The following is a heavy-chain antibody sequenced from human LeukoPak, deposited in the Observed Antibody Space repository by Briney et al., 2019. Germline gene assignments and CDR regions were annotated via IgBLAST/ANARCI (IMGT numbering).Heavy chain of an antibody. D-gene: IGHD3-22*01. J-gene: IGHJ4*02. CDR2: TKSKTEGGTT. Sequence: KLGDSLRLSCAASGFTLSNAWMSWVRQAPGKGLEWVGRTKSKTEGGTTDYAAPVKGRFTISRDDSKNTLYLQMNSLKTEDTAVYYCITEYYYDSSGYYFVDYWGQGTLVTVSS. V-gene: IGHV3-15*01. CDR1: GFTLSNAW. CDR3: ITEYYYDSSGYYFVDY.